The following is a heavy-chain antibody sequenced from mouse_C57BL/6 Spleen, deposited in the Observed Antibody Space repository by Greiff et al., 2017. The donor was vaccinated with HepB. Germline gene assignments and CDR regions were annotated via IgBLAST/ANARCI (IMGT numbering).Heavy chain of an antibody. J-gene: IGHJ2*01. Sequence: DVHLVESGGGLVKPGGSLKLSCAASGFTFSSYTMSWVRQTPEKRLEWVATISGGGGNTYYPDSVKGRFTISRDNAKNTLYLQMSSLRSEDTALYYCARPRTGYFDYWGQGTTLTVSS. CDR3: ARPRTGYFDY. CDR2: ISGGGGNT. CDR1: GFTFSSYT. V-gene: IGHV5-9*01. D-gene: IGHD4-1*01.